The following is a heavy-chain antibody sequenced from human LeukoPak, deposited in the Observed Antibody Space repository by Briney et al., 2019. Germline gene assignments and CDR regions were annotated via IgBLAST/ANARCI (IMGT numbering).Heavy chain of an antibody. CDR2: IYHSGST. CDR1: GGSISSSNW. D-gene: IGHD6-13*01. CDR3: ARAGERLGYSSSWYNAFDI. J-gene: IGHJ3*02. Sequence: SETLSLTCAVSGGSISSSNWWSWVRQPPGKGLEWIGEIYHSGSTNYNPSLKSRVTISVDKSKNQFSLKLSSVTAADTAVYYCARAGERLGYSSSWYNAFDIWGQGTMVTVSS. V-gene: IGHV4-4*02.